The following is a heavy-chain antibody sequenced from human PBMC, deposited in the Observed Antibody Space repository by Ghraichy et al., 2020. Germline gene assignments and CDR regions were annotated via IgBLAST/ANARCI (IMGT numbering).Heavy chain of an antibody. D-gene: IGHD1-14*01. CDR3: AGLVGKTD. J-gene: IGHJ4*02. Sequence: DSVKGRFTVSRDNAKSSLYLQMNSLRAEDTAVYYCAGLVGKTDWGQGTLVTVSS. V-gene: IGHV3-7*01.